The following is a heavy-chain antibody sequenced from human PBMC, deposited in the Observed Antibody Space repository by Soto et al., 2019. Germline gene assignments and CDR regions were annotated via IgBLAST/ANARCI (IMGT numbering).Heavy chain of an antibody. V-gene: IGHV3-23*01. Sequence: LRLSCAASGFTFSSYAMSWVRQAPGKGLEWVSAISGSGGSTYYADSVKGRFTISRDNAKNTLYLQMNSLRAEDTAVYYCASGDDLYFDYWGQGTLVTVSS. J-gene: IGHJ4*02. D-gene: IGHD6-25*01. CDR2: ISGSGGST. CDR3: ASGDDLYFDY. CDR1: GFTFSSYA.